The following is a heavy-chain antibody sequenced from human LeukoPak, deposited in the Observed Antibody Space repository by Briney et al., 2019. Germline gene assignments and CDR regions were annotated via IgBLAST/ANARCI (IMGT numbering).Heavy chain of an antibody. V-gene: IGHV4-4*07. J-gene: IGHJ5*02. D-gene: IGHD3-10*01. Sequence: KASETLSLTCTVSGGSISSYYWSWIRQRAGKGLEWIGRIYTSGSTNYNPSLKSRVTMSVDTSKNQFSLKLNSVTAADTAVYYCARIYYSRFDPWGQGTLVTVSS. CDR1: GGSISSYY. CDR3: ARIYYSRFDP. CDR2: IYTSGST.